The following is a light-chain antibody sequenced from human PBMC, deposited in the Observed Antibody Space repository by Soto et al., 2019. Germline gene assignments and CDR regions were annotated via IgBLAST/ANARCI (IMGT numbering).Light chain of an antibody. J-gene: IGLJ1*01. CDR1: SSDVGGYNY. CDR2: EVT. CDR3: SSFTGASTI. Sequence: QSVLTQPPSASGSPGQSFTISCTGTSSDVGGYNYVSWYQQHPGKAPKLVIYEVTKRPSGVPDRFSGSKSGNTASLTVSGLQAEDEADYYCSSFTGASTIFGTGTKVTVL. V-gene: IGLV2-8*01.